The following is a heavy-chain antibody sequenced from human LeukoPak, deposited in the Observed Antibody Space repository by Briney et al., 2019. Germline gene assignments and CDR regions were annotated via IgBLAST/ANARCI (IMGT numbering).Heavy chain of an antibody. CDR3: ARGHHFSDLYYYGSGSYYTRFDS. Sequence: ASVKVSCKASGYTFTGYYMHWVRQAPGQGLEWMGWINPNSGGTNYAQKFQGRVTMTRDTSISTAYMELRSLRSDDTAVYYCARGHHFSDLYYYGSGSYYTRFDSWGQGTLVTVSS. J-gene: IGHJ4*02. CDR1: GYTFTGYY. D-gene: IGHD3-10*01. V-gene: IGHV1-2*02. CDR2: INPNSGGT.